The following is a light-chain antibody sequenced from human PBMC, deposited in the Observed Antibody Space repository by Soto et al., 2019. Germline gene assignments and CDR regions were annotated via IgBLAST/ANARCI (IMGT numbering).Light chain of an antibody. CDR3: QQYKSYPLT. V-gene: IGKV1-5*03. J-gene: IGKJ4*01. CDR2: KAS. CDR1: QSISSW. Sequence: DIQMTHSPSTLSASVVDRVTITFRSSQSISSWLAWYQQKPGKAPNLLIYKASTLESGVPSRFSGSGSGTEFTLTISSVQPDDFATYYCQQYKSYPLTFGGGTKVDI.